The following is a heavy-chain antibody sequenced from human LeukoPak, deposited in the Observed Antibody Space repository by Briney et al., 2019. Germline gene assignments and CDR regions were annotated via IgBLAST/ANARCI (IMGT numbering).Heavy chain of an antibody. CDR2: IYITGST. V-gene: IGHV4-4*07. CDR3: ARLKFYDSTGHSPVYYMDL. CDR1: GGSIINYY. D-gene: IGHD2-8*02. J-gene: IGHJ6*03. Sequence: PSETLSLTCTVSGGSIINYYWSWIRQSAGKGREWLGRIYITGSTNYNPSLKSRLTMSVDTSKNQFSLNLRAVTAADTAVYYCARLKFYDSTGHSPVYYMDLWGKGIAVTVSS.